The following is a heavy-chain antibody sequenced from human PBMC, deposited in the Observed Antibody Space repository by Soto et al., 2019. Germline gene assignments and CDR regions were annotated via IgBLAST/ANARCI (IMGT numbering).Heavy chain of an antibody. J-gene: IGHJ4*01. CDR3: TTDSHITMTLVRFDY. V-gene: IGHV3-15*07. Sequence: GGSLRLSCAASGFTFSNAWINWVRQAPGKGLEWVGRIKSKIDGGTTDFAAPVKGRFAISRDDSKNIAYMQMNSLKIEDTAVYYCTTDSHITMTLVRFDYWGLGLLVTVPS. CDR2: IKSKIDGGTT. CDR1: GFTFSNAW. D-gene: IGHD3-22*01.